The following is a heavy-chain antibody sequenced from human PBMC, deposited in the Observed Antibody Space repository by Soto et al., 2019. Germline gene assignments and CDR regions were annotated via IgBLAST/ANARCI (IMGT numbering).Heavy chain of an antibody. CDR2: INWNSDTI. D-gene: IGHD3-22*01. CDR1: GFRFDDYA. CDR3: AMSNSNELHSDFES. Sequence: EVQLVESGGGSVQPGGSLRLSCVASGFRFDDYAMHWVRQRPGKGLEWVSGINWNSDTIGYDDSVKGRFIVSRDNAEGALLLPMSSLRAEDTAIYFCAMSNSNELHSDFESWGQGTLVTVSS. J-gene: IGHJ4*02. V-gene: IGHV3-9*01.